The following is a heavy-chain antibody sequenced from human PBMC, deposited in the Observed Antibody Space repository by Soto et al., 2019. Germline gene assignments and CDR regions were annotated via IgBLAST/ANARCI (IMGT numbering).Heavy chain of an antibody. Sequence: QVQLVQSGAEVKKPGASVKVSCKASGYTFTSYAMQWVRQAPGQRLEWMGWINAGNGNTKYSPKCQGRFTITRDTSASTAYMELSSLRAEDTAVYYCARDPGYSYGYNWGQGTLVTVSS. J-gene: IGHJ4*02. V-gene: IGHV1-3*01. CDR3: ARDPGYSYGYN. CDR2: INAGNGNT. D-gene: IGHD5-18*01. CDR1: GYTFTSYA.